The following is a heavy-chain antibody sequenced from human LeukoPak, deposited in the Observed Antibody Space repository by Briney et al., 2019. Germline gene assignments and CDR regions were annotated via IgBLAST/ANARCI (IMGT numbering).Heavy chain of an antibody. CDR1: GASFSSGDQY. J-gene: IGHJ4*02. D-gene: IGHD3-22*01. Sequence: SQTLSLTCTVSGASFSSGDQYWNWIRQSPGKGWEWIGSIHPSGTLYNNPSLESRVTMSMDTSKNQLSLNLNSVTAADTAVYFCSRGLDSRKLGYWGQGTLVTVSS. V-gene: IGHV4-31*03. CDR2: IHPSGTL. CDR3: SRGLDSRKLGY.